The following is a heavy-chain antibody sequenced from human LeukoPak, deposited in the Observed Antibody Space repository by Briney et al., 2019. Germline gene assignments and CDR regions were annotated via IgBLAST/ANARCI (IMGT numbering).Heavy chain of an antibody. D-gene: IGHD3-10*01. CDR1: GFTFSTYW. J-gene: IGHJ4*02. CDR3: ARDYAGSPDY. V-gene: IGHV3-74*03. Sequence: PGGSLRLSCAASGFTFSTYWIIWVRQSPGKGLVWVALINGDGRTTTHADSVKGRFTISRDNAKNTAYLQMNSLRDEDTAVYFCARDYAGSPDYWGQGTLVTVSA. CDR2: INGDGRTT.